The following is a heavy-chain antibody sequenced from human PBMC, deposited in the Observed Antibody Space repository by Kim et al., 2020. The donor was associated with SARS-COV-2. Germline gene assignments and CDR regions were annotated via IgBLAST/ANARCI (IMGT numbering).Heavy chain of an antibody. Sequence: GGSLRLSCAASGFTFNTYGMRWVRQAPGKGLEWVAVISYDGSHKYYVDSVNGRFTITRDNYKNTLSLQMNSLRVEDTAVYYCARSCSGCYCGYDYWGQGSLVTVSS. CDR2: ISYDGSHK. D-gene: IGHD1-26*01. J-gene: IGHJ4*02. CDR1: GFTFNTYG. V-gene: IGHV3-30*03. CDR3: ARSCSGCYCGYDY.